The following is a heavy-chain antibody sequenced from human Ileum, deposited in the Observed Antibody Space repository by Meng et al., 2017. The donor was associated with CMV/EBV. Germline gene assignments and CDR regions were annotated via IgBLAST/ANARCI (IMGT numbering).Heavy chain of an antibody. J-gene: IGHJ5*02. D-gene: IGHD5/OR15-5a*01. CDR3: AKALSVWTPFDA. Sequence: CEASGFRFSDYEMTWVRQAPGKGLECVSSISSGGGGTYTADSVRGRFTISRDNSRNTLYLQMNSLTVEDTAVYFCAKALSVWTPFDAWGQGTLVTVS. CDR2: ISSGGGGT. CDR1: GFRFSDYE. V-gene: IGHV3-23*01.